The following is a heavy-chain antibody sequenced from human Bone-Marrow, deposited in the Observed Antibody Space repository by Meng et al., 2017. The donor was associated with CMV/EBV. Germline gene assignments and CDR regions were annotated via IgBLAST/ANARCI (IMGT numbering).Heavy chain of an antibody. CDR1: GFTVNSNY. CDR2: IYSGGST. CDR3: ARDKGGTTWGAGYYYGMDV. D-gene: IGHD1-7*01. V-gene: IGHV3-66*02. Sequence: GESLKISCAASGFTVNSNYMSWVRQAPGKGLEWVSVIYSGGSTYYADSVKGRFTISRDNSKNTLYLQMNSLRAEDTAVYYCARDKGGTTWGAGYYYGMDVWGQGTTVTVSS. J-gene: IGHJ6*02.